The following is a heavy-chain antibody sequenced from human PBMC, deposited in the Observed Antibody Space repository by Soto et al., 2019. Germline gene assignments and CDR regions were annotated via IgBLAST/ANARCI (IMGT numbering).Heavy chain of an antibody. Sequence: ESGGDLVPPGGSLRLSCAASGFIFSNFWMSWVRQAPGKGLEWVANIKEDGSEKYHVDSVKGRFTISRDNAKNLMYLQMDSLRAEDTAVYKCVRGGSHSFDYCGQGTLVTVSS. CDR2: IKEDGSEK. CDR3: VRGGSHSFDY. J-gene: IGHJ4*02. D-gene: IGHD1-26*01. V-gene: IGHV3-7*05. CDR1: GFIFSNFW.